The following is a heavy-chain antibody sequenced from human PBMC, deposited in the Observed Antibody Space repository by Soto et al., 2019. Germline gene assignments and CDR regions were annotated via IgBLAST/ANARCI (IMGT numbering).Heavy chain of an antibody. Sequence: SATLSLTCAVSGASISGSYYYWAWLRQSPGKGPEWIGSVFYTGFTSYNPSLESRVSVSVDTSKSQFSLKLSAVTAADTAVYYCATSQKGYNWNYFDHWGQGALVTVSS. J-gene: IGHJ4*02. D-gene: IGHD1-20*01. CDR1: GASISGSYYY. CDR3: ATSQKGYNWNYFDH. CDR2: VFYTGFT. V-gene: IGHV4-39*01.